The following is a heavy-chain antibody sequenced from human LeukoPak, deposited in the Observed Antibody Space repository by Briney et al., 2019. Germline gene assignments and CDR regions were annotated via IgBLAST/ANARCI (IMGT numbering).Heavy chain of an antibody. V-gene: IGHV3-74*01. CDR1: GFTFSSYW. CDR3: AKKMGGLAGSFDY. D-gene: IGHD3/OR15-3a*01. CDR2: INSDGSST. J-gene: IGHJ4*01. Sequence: GGSLRLSCAASGFTFSSYWMHWVRQAPGKGLVWVSRINSDGSSTSYADSVKGRFTISRDNAKNTLYLQMNSLRAEDTAVYYYAKKMGGLAGSFDYWGHGTLVTVSS.